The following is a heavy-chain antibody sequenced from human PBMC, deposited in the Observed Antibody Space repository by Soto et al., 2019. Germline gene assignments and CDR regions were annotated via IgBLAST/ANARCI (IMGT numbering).Heavy chain of an antibody. V-gene: IGHV4-4*07. CDR3: ARASQGKSYFDCFAWLDY. J-gene: IGHJ4*02. D-gene: IGHD3-9*01. CDR2: IYSSGET. Sequence: QVQLQESGPGLVRPSETLSLPCTVSSDSISGLYWTWIRQPAGKGLEWIGRIYSSGETNYNPSLTGRVIMSLDTSTIQFSLNLTSVSAADTAVYYCARASQGKSYFDCFAWLDYWGQGTLVTVSS. CDR1: SDSISGLY.